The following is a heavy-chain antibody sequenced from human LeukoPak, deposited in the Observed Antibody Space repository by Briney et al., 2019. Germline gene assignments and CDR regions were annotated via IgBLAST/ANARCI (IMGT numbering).Heavy chain of an antibody. Sequence: GGSLRLSCAASGFTFSSYGMHWVRQAPGKGLEWVAFIRYDGSNKYYADSVKGRFTISRDNSKNTLYLQMNSLRAEDTAVYYCAKDLEGYGYYYGMDVWGQGTTVTVSS. V-gene: IGHV3-30*02. J-gene: IGHJ6*02. CDR1: GFTFSSYG. CDR2: IRYDGSNK. CDR3: AKDLEGYGYYYGMDV. D-gene: IGHD3-3*01.